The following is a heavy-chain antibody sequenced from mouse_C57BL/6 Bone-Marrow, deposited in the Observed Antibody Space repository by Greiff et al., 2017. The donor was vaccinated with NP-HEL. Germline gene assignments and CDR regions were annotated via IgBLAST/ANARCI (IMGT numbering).Heavy chain of an antibody. J-gene: IGHJ2*01. Sequence: EVQGVESGGDLVKPGGSLKLSCAASGFTFSSYGMSWVRQTPDKRLEWVATISSGGSYTYYPASVKGRFTISRDNAKNTLYLQMSSLKSEDTAMYYCARASFDYWGQGTTLTVSS. CDR3: ARASFDY. CDR1: GFTFSSYG. V-gene: IGHV5-6*01. CDR2: ISSGGSYT.